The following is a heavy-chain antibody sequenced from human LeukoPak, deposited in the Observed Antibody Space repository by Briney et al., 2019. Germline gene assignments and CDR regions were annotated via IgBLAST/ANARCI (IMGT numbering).Heavy chain of an antibody. Sequence: AAVKVSCKASGYTFTSYYMHWVRQAPGQGLAWMGIINPSGGSTSYAQKFQGRVTMTRDMSTSTVYMELSSLRSEDTAVYYCAREFDGGKALKYWGQGTLVTVSS. J-gene: IGHJ4*02. V-gene: IGHV1-46*01. D-gene: IGHD4-23*01. CDR3: AREFDGGKALKY. CDR2: INPSGGST. CDR1: GYTFTSYY.